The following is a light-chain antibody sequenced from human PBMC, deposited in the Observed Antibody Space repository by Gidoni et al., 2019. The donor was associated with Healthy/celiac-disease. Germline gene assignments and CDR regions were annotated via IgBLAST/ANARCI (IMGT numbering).Light chain of an antibody. J-gene: IGKJ2*01. CDR1: QSVSSN. CDR3: QQYNNWPPMYT. V-gene: IGKV3-15*01. Sequence: EIVMTQSPATLSVSPGERAPLACRASQSVSSNLAWYQQKPGHAPTLLIYGASTRATGIPARFSGSGSGTAFTLTISSLQSEDFAVYYCQQYNNWPPMYTFGQGTKLEIK. CDR2: GAS.